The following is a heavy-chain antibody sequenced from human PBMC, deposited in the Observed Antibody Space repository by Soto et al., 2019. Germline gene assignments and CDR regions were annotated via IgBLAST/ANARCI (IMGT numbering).Heavy chain of an antibody. Sequence: QVQLVESGGGVVQPGRFLRLSCAASGFTFSSYGMHWVRQAPGKGLEWVAVISYDGSNKYYADSVKGRFTISRDNSKNTLYLQMNSLRAEDTAVYYCAKAPSKGVWYDSSGYYSWYFDYWGQGTLVTVSS. V-gene: IGHV3-30*18. J-gene: IGHJ4*02. CDR2: ISYDGSNK. CDR3: AKAPSKGVWYDSSGYYSWYFDY. D-gene: IGHD3-22*01. CDR1: GFTFSSYG.